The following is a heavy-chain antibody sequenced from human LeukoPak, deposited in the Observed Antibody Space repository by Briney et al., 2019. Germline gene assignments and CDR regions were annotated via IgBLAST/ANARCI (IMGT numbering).Heavy chain of an antibody. CDR2: ISHTGST. Sequence: SQTLSLTCAVSGGSIGSGTHSWSWIRQPPGKGLEWIGYISHTGSTYYNPSLKSRVTISLDRSKDQFSLNLSSVTAADTAMYNCAGTLTRSGGTCYSANWFDPWGQGTLVTVSS. J-gene: IGHJ5*02. CDR3: AGTLTRSGGTCYSANWFDP. CDR1: GGSIGSGTHS. D-gene: IGHD2-15*01. V-gene: IGHV4-30-2*01.